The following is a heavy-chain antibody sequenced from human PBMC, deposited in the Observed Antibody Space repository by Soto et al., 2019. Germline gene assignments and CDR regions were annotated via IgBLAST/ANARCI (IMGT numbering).Heavy chain of an antibody. CDR1: GGTFSSYT. V-gene: IGHV1-69*08. CDR3: AGDGGGVVVPAADWYFDL. CDR2: IIPILGIA. J-gene: IGHJ2*01. D-gene: IGHD2-2*01. Sequence: QVQLVQSGAEVKKPGSSVKVSCKASGGTFSSYTISWVRQAPGQGLEWMGRIIPILGIANYAQKFQGRVTITGDKFRGTGYMELGRLRSEDTAVYYCAGDGGGVVVPAADWYFDLWGRGTLVTVSS.